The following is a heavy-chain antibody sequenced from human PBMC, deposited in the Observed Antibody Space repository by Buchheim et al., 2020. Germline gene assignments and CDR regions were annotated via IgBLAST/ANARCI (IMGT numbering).Heavy chain of an antibody. CDR1: GGSVSSSSYY. J-gene: IGHJ4*02. CDR3: ARWADYGGKRHFDY. Sequence: QLQLQESGPGLVKPSETLSLTCTVSGGSVSSSSYYWGWIRQPPGKGLEWIGSIYYSGTTYYNPSLKSRVTISVHTSKNPFSLKLNSVTAADTALYYCARWADYGGKRHFDYWGQGTL. V-gene: IGHV4-39*01. D-gene: IGHD4-23*01. CDR2: IYYSGTT.